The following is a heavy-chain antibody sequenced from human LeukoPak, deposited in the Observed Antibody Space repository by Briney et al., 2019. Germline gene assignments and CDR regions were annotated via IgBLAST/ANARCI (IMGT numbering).Heavy chain of an antibody. CDR2: INHSGST. CDR1: GFTVSSNY. D-gene: IGHD5-12*01. J-gene: IGHJ4*02. CDR3: ARGVARKNLGY. Sequence: GSLRLSCAASGFTVSSNYMSWVRQPPGKGLEWIGEINHSGSTNYNPSLKSRVTISVDTSKNQFSLKLSSVTAADTAVYYCARGVARKNLGYWGQGTLVTVSS. V-gene: IGHV4-34*01.